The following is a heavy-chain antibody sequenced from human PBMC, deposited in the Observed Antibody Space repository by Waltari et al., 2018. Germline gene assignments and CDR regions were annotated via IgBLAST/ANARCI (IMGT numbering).Heavy chain of an antibody. V-gene: IGHV4-61*02. J-gene: IGHJ4*02. Sequence: QVQLQESGPGLVKPSQTLSLTSTVSGGSISSGSYSWSWIRQPAGKGLEWIGRIYTSGSTNYNPSLKSRVTISVDTSKNQFSLKLSSVTAADTAVYYCARATEGDFWSGYTLFDYWGQGTLVTVSS. D-gene: IGHD3-3*01. CDR1: GGSISSGSYS. CDR2: IYTSGST. CDR3: ARATEGDFWSGYTLFDY.